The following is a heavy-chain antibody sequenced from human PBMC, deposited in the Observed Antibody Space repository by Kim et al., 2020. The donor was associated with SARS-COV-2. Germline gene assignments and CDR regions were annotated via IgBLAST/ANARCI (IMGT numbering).Heavy chain of an antibody. Sequence: GGSLRLSCSASGVPFRGNGMQWVRQRPGQGLVWVSLINGDGGMTNYADSVKGRFTVSRGGPENTLHLQMNRLRPEDTAVYYCATGHFLEAVYWGLGTL. J-gene: IGHJ1*01. V-gene: IGHV3-74*01. D-gene: IGHD3-3*01. CDR2: INGDGGMT. CDR3: ATGHFLEAVY. CDR1: GVPFRGNG.